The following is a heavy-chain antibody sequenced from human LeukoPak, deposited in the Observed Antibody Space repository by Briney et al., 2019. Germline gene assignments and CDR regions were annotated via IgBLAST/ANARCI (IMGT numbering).Heavy chain of an antibody. V-gene: IGHV3-23*01. J-gene: IGHJ5*02. CDR2: IAGGGSST. CDR1: GFTVSFYA. Sequence: GGSLRLSCAASGFTVSFYAMSWVRQAPGKGLEWVSVIAGGGSSTYYADSVKGRFTISRDNSKNTLYLQMNSLRAEDTAVYYCAKDRLAEGFDPWGQGTLVTVSS. CDR3: AKDRLAEGFDP.